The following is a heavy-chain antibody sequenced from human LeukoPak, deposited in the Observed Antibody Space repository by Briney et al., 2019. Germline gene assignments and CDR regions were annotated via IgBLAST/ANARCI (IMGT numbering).Heavy chain of an antibody. J-gene: IGHJ6*03. V-gene: IGHV1-69*01. CDR1: GCTFTSYA. Sequence: GASVKVSCKASGCTFTSYAISWVRQAPGQGLEWMGGIIPIFGTANYAQKFQGRVTITADESTSTAYMELSSLRSEDTAVYYCASVSPEVQLWLPSPLKTLYYYYMDVWGKGTTVTVSS. CDR3: ASVSPEVQLWLPSPLKTLYYYYMDV. CDR2: IIPIFGTA. D-gene: IGHD5-18*01.